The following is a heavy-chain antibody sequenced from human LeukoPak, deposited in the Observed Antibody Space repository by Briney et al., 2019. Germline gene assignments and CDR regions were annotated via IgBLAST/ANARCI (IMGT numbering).Heavy chain of an antibody. J-gene: IGHJ4*02. Sequence: GGSLRLSCAASGFTFSSYSMNWVRQAPGKGLEWVSSISSSSSYIYYADSVKGRFTISRDNAKNSLYLQMNSLRAEGTAVYYCARVKASGWYILDYWGQGTLVTVSS. V-gene: IGHV3-21*01. D-gene: IGHD6-19*01. CDR3: ARVKASGWYILDY. CDR2: ISSSSSYI. CDR1: GFTFSSYS.